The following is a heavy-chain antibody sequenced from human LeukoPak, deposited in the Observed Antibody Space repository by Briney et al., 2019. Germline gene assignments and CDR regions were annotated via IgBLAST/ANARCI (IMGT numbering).Heavy chain of an antibody. Sequence: GGSLRLSCAASGFTFSSYWMHWVRQAPGKGLVWVSRIKSDGSSTSYADSVKGRFTISRDNSKNTLYLQMNSLRAEDTAVYYCARGGGIIAAVDVDYWGQGTLVTVSS. CDR3: ARGGGIIAAVDVDY. J-gene: IGHJ4*02. CDR1: GFTFSSYW. V-gene: IGHV3-74*01. D-gene: IGHD6-13*01. CDR2: IKSDGSST.